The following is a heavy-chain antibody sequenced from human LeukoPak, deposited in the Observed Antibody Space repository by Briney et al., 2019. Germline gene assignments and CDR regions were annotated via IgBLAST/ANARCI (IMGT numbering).Heavy chain of an antibody. D-gene: IGHD3-10*01. J-gene: IGHJ4*02. CDR1: GDSIRNYY. CDR3: ARFPGAGYYGSGSLDY. V-gene: IGHV4-34*01. CDR2: INHSGST. Sequence: SETLSLTXIVSGDSIRNYYWSWIRQPAGKGLEWIGEINHSGSTNYNPSLKSRVTTSVDTSKNQFSLKLSSVTAADTAVYYCARFPGAGYYGSGSLDYWGQGTLVTVSS.